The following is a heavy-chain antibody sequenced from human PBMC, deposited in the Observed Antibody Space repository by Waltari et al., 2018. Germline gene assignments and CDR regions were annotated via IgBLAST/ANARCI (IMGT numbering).Heavy chain of an antibody. J-gene: IGHJ4*02. Sequence: QVQLQQWGAGLLKPSETLSLTCAVYGGSFSGYSWSWIRQPPGKGLEWIGEINHSGSTNYNPSLKSRVTISVDTSKNQFSLKLSSVTAADTAVYYCARGGRFWSGYYYYDYWGQGTLVTVSS. D-gene: IGHD3-3*01. CDR2: INHSGST. CDR3: ARGGRFWSGYYYYDY. CDR1: GGSFSGYS. V-gene: IGHV4-34*01.